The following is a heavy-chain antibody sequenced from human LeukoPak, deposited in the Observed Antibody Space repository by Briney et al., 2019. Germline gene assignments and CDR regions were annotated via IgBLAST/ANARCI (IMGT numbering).Heavy chain of an antibody. D-gene: IGHD3-16*02. CDR1: GFTFSSYA. CDR2: ISGSGGST. J-gene: IGHJ4*02. Sequence: PPGGPLRLSCAASGFTFSSYAMSWVRQAPGKGLEWVSAISGSGGSTYYADSVKGRFNISRDNSKNTLYLQMNSLRAEDTAVYYCAKIPMFTFGGVIYYFDYWGQGTLVTVSS. V-gene: IGHV3-23*01. CDR3: AKIPMFTFGGVIYYFDY.